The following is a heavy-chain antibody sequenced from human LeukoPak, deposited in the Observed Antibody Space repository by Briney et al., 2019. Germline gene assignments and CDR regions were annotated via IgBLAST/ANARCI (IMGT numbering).Heavy chain of an antibody. Sequence: ASVKVSSMASGYTFINYAINWGRQAPGQRLEWVGWINAVNGNTKYSPKFQGRVSITRDTSASTAYMELSSLTSEDTAVYYCARGTRAAADDYWGQGTLVTVSS. CDR3: ARGTRAAADDY. CDR2: INAVNGNT. J-gene: IGHJ4*02. CDR1: GYTFINYA. D-gene: IGHD6-13*01. V-gene: IGHV1-3*01.